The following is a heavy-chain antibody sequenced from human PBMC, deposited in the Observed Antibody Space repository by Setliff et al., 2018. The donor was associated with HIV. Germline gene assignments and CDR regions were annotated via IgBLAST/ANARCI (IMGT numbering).Heavy chain of an antibody. CDR3: ARTVPHSAAQDAFDI. Sequence: SETLSLTCNVSGDSIGTGTHYWAWIRQPPGKGLEWIGSLYGHSSTYYTKSLRGRVTISADTSKNQLSLKLTSVTAEDTGVYYCARTVPHSAAQDAFDIWGQGTVVTVSS. V-gene: IGHV4-39*01. J-gene: IGHJ3*02. CDR1: GDSIGTGTHY. D-gene: IGHD4-4*01. CDR2: LYGHSST.